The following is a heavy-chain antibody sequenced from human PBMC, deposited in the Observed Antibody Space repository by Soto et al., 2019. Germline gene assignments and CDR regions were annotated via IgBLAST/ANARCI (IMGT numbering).Heavy chain of an antibody. J-gene: IGHJ4*02. CDR1: GGTFSSYA. Sequence: SVKVSCKASGGTFSSYAISWVRQAPGQGLEWMGGMIPIIGRANYAQKFQGRVTITADASTSTAYMELSSLRSEDTAVYYCARGIMVRGVTDFDYWGQGTLVTVSS. V-gene: IGHV1-69*13. CDR2: MIPIIGRA. CDR3: ARGIMVRGVTDFDY. D-gene: IGHD3-10*01.